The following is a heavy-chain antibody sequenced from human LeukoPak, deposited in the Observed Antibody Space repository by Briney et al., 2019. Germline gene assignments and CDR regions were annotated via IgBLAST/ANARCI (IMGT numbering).Heavy chain of an antibody. D-gene: IGHD6-19*01. Sequence: GASVTVSCKASGYTFTSYGISSVRQAPGQGLEWMGGITTYNANTNYAQKVQGRVTMTTDTSTSTDYMELRSLRYDDTAVYYGAREGSGYSSGWYPSNWFDPWGQGTMVTVSS. CDR2: ITTYNANT. J-gene: IGHJ5*02. CDR3: AREGSGYSSGWYPSNWFDP. CDR1: GYTFTSYG. V-gene: IGHV1-18*04.